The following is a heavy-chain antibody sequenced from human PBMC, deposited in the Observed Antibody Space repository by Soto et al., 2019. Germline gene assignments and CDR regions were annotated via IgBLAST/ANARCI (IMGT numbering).Heavy chain of an antibody. J-gene: IGHJ5*02. CDR1: GYTFTIYA. D-gene: IGHD5-18*01. CDR3: AREYTGFDP. V-gene: IGHV1-3*01. Sequence: ASVKVSCKTSGYTFTIYAIHWVRQAPGEGLEWVGWVTAGNGDTKIAQKFQGRVTITRDISASTAYMELSSLTSEDTAVYYCAREYTGFDPWGQGTLVTVSS. CDR2: VTAGNGDT.